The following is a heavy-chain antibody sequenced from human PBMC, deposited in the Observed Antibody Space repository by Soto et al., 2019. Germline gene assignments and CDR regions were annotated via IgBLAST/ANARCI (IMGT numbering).Heavy chain of an antibody. CDR2: MNPNNGNT. CDR3: ARVNYYGSGRYEYYHYYYGMDV. J-gene: IGHJ6*02. Sequence: XAVKVANQASGYPLISYDIDWGRRTTGQGLEWMGWMNPNNGNTGYAQKFQGRVTMTRDTSIRTAYMEVSSLRSEDTAVYFCARVNYYGSGRYEYYHYYYGMDVWGQGTTVTVSS. V-gene: IGHV1-8*01. D-gene: IGHD3-10*01. CDR1: GYPLISYD.